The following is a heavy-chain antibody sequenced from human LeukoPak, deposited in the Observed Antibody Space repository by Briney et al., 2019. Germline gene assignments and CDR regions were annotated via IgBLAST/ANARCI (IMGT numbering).Heavy chain of an antibody. CDR1: GASISNYS. Sequence: SETLSLPCTISGASISNYSWTWIRQPPGKGLEWIGYIYGSGTTYYNPSLESRVTISVDTSKNQFSVKLTSVTAADTAVYYCARRNPAATGHEVDSWGQGTMVSVSS. J-gene: IGHJ4*02. CDR3: ARRNPAATGHEVDS. D-gene: IGHD6-13*01. CDR2: IYGSGTT. V-gene: IGHV4-59*08.